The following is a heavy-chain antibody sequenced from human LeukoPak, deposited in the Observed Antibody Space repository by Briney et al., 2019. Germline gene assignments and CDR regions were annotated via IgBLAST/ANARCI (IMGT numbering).Heavy chain of an antibody. CDR1: GGTFSSYA. Sequence: SVKVSCKASGGTFSSYAISWVRQAPGQGLEWMGGIIPIFGTANYAQKFQGRVTITTDESTSTAYMELSSLRSEDTAVYYCARVRYCSSTSCYRLRWFDPWGQGTLVTVSS. CDR3: ARVRYCSSTSCYRLRWFDP. CDR2: IIPIFGTA. J-gene: IGHJ5*02. D-gene: IGHD2-2*01. V-gene: IGHV1-69*05.